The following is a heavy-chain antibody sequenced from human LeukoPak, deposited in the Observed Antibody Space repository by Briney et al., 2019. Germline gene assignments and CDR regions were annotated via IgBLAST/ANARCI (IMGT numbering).Heavy chain of an antibody. CDR1: GYSISSGYY. V-gene: IGHV4-38-2*01. Sequence: KPSETLSLTCAGSGYSISSGYYWGWIRQPPGTGLEWIGSIYHSGSTCYNPSLKSRVTISVDTSKNQFSLKLSSVTAADTAVYYCASLYYDISNGGFDYWGQGTLVTVSS. CDR3: ASLYYDISNGGFDY. CDR2: IYHSGST. J-gene: IGHJ4*02. D-gene: IGHD3-9*01.